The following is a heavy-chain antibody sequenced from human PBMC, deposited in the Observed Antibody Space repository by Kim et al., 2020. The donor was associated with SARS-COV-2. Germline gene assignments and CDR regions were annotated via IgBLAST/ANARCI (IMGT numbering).Heavy chain of an antibody. CDR3: ARDTGYYGSGKGLGMDV. Sequence: SETLSLTCTVSGGSISSGGYYWSWIRQHPGKGLEWIGYIYYSGSIYYNPSLKSRVTISVDTSKNQFSLKLSSVTAADTAVYYCARDTGYYGSGKGLGMDVWGQGTTFTVSS. V-gene: IGHV4-31*03. J-gene: IGHJ6*02. CDR1: GGSISSGGYY. CDR2: IYYSGSI. D-gene: IGHD3-10*01.